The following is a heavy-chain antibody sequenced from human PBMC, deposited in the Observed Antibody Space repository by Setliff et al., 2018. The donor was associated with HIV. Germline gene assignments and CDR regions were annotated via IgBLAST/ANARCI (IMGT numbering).Heavy chain of an antibody. CDR3: ARSRIRGYYDTSPAMAFDI. V-gene: IGHV4-59*08. CDR2: IHYSGTS. Sequence: SETLSLTCTVSGDLINNHNWNWIRQSPEKGLEWLGNIHYSGTSNYNSSLKSRIVISLDTSKKQFSLHFYSVTAADTAVYYCARSRIRGYYDTSPAMAFDIWGQGTTVTVSS. CDR1: GDLINNHN. J-gene: IGHJ3*02. D-gene: IGHD3-22*01.